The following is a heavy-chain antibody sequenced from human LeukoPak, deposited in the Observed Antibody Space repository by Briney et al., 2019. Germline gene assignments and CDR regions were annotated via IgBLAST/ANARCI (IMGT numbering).Heavy chain of an antibody. CDR1: GFTFSSYA. Sequence: GSLRLSCAASGFTFSSYAMSWVRQAPGKGLEWVSAISGSGGSTYYADSVKGRFTISRDNSKNTLYPQMNSLRAEDTAVYYCAKGSFMVRFYGMDVWGQGTTVTVSS. CDR3: AKGSFMVRFYGMDV. V-gene: IGHV3-23*01. CDR2: ISGSGGST. J-gene: IGHJ6*02. D-gene: IGHD3-10*01.